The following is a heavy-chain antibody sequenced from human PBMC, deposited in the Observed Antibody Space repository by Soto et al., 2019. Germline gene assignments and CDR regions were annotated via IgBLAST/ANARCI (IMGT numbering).Heavy chain of an antibody. Sequence: SVKVSCKASGGTFSRNAISWVRQAPGQGLEWMGGIIPFFHAPNYAQKFQGRVTITADKSTSTAYMELSSLRSEDTAVYYCAREDRLVVPAALKGGVDYYYGMDVWGQGTTVTVSS. D-gene: IGHD2-2*01. CDR1: GGTFSRNA. V-gene: IGHV1-69*06. CDR3: AREDRLVVPAALKGGVDYYYGMDV. CDR2: IIPFFHAP. J-gene: IGHJ6*02.